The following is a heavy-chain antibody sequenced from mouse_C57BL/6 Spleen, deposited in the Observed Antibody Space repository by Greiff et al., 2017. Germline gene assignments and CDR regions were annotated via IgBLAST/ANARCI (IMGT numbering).Heavy chain of an antibody. D-gene: IGHD1-1*01. CDR1: GYAFSSYW. CDR2: IYPGDGDT. Sequence: QVQLQQSGAELVKPGASVKISCKASGYAFSSYWMNWVKQRPGKGLEWIGQIYPGDGDTNYNGKFKGKATLTADKSSSTAYLQLSSLTSEDSAVYFCARLGTTVVESGYDMDYWGQGTSVTVSS. V-gene: IGHV1-80*01. CDR3: ARLGTTVVESGYDMDY. J-gene: IGHJ4*01.